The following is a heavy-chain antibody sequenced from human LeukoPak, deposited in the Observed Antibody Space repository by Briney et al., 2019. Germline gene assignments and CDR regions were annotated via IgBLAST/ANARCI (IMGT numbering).Heavy chain of an antibody. J-gene: IGHJ6*02. D-gene: IGHD3-9*01. CDR1: RYTFTNYA. CDR2: INTNTGNP. V-gene: IGHV7-4-1*01. Sequence: ASVKVPCKASRYTFTNYAMNWVRQAPGQGLEWMGWINTNTGNPTYAQGFTGRFVFSLDTSVSTEYLKICSLKAEDTAVYYCARGLRYFDWLLKSDYYYYYGMDVWGQGTTVTVYS. CDR3: ARGLRYFDWLLKSDYYYYYGMDV.